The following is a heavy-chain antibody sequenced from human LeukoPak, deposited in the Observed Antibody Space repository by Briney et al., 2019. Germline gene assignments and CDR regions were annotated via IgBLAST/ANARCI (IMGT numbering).Heavy chain of an antibody. J-gene: IGHJ4*02. CDR3: ASQPRYSSSWYGY. CDR1: GGSISSGGYY. D-gene: IGHD6-13*01. V-gene: IGHV4-31*03. CDR2: IYYSGST. Sequence: PSQTLSLTCTVSGGSISSGGYYWSWIRQHPGKGLEWIGYIYYSGSTYHNPSLKSRVTISVDTSKNQFSLKLSSVTAADTAVYYCASQPRYSSSWYGYWGQGTLVTVSS.